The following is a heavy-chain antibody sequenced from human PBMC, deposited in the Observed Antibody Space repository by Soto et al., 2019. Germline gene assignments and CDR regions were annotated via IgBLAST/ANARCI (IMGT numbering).Heavy chain of an antibody. J-gene: IGHJ4*02. CDR3: ASRYGGTLDF. CDR2: IYYSGST. Sequence: QVQLQESGPGLVKPSETLSLTCTVSGGSISSYYWSWIRQPPGKGLEWIGYIYYSGSTNYNPSLKSRVTISVDTSQNPFSPKLSSVTAADTAVYFCASRYGGTLDFWGQGTLVTVSS. CDR1: GGSISSYY. V-gene: IGHV4-59*08. D-gene: IGHD2-15*01.